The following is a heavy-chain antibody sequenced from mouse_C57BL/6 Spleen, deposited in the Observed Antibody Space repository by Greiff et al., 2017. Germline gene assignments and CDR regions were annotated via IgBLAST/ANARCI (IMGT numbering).Heavy chain of an antibody. CDR1: GYAFSSSW. CDR3: ARPHYYGSSYGDCDV. CDR2: IYPGDGDT. V-gene: IGHV1-82*01. J-gene: IGHJ1*03. Sequence: QVQLQQSGPELVKPGASVKISCKASGYAFSSSWMNWVKQRPGKGLEWIGRIYPGDGDTNYNGKFKGKATLTADKSSSTAYMQLSSLTSEDSAVYCCARPHYYGSSYGDCDVWGTGTTVTVSA. D-gene: IGHD1-1*01.